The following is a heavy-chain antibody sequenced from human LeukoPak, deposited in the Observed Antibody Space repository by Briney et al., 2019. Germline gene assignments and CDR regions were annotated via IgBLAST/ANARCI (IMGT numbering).Heavy chain of an antibody. D-gene: IGHD3-22*01. CDR1: GFTFSSYA. CDR3: AKLGSEYYYDSSGEDWYFDL. Sequence: AGGSLRLSCAASGFTFSSYAMSWVRQAPGKGLEWVSAISGSGGSTYYADSVKGRFTISRDNSKNTLYLQMNSLRAEDTAVYYCAKLGSEYYYDSSGEDWYFDLWGRGTLVTVSS. CDR2: ISGSGGST. V-gene: IGHV3-23*01. J-gene: IGHJ2*01.